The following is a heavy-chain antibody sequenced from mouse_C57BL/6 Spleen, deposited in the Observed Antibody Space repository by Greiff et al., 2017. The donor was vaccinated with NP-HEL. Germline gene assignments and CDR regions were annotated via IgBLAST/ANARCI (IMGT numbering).Heavy chain of an antibody. V-gene: IGHV1-64*01. CDR2: IHPNSGST. CDR3: ARNGYYGSSYYAMDY. J-gene: IGHJ4*01. CDR1: GYTFTSYW. D-gene: IGHD1-1*01. Sequence: VQLQQPGAELVKPGASVKLSCKASGYTFTSYWMHWVKQRPGQGLEWIGMIHPNSGSTNYNEKFKSKATLTVDKSSSTAYMQLSSLTSEDSAVYYCARNGYYGSSYYAMDYWGQGTSVTVSS.